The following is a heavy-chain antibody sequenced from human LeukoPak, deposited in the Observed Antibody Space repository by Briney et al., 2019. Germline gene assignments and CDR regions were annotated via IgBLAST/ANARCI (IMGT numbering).Heavy chain of an antibody. Sequence: GGSLRLSCAASGFTFSLYAMNWVRQASGKGLEWVSYINDDSIDIHYAGSVRGRFTISRDDARKTLYLQLSSLRVEDTAVYYCARDTFQPGLIDSWGQGTLVTVSS. CDR3: ARDTFQPGLIDS. J-gene: IGHJ4*02. CDR2: INDDSIDI. V-gene: IGHV3-21*05. D-gene: IGHD2-2*01. CDR1: GFTFSLYA.